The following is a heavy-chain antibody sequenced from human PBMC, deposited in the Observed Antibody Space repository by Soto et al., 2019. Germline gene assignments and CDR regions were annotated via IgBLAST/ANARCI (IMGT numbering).Heavy chain of an antibody. CDR2: IHYSGTT. CDR1: GGSISSYF. CDR3: ARDTGSYYLDS. V-gene: IGHV4-59*01. D-gene: IGHD1-26*01. Sequence: SETLSLTCTIYGGSISSYFWSWIRQPPGKGLEWIGYIHYSGTTVYSPSPKSRVTMSIDTSENQFTLNLTSVTAADTAVYYCARDTGSYYLDSWAEEAWSPSPQ. J-gene: IGHJ4*01.